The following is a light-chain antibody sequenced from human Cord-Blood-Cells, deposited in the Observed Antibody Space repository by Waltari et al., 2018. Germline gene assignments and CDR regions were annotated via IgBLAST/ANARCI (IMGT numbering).Light chain of an antibody. Sequence: DIQMTQSPSTLSASVGDRVTITCRASQSISSWLAWYQQKPGKAPKLLIYDASSLESGCPSRFSGSGSGTEFTLTISSLQPDDFATYYCQQYNSYPLTFGGGTKVEIK. CDR1: QSISSW. V-gene: IGKV1-5*01. J-gene: IGKJ4*01. CDR2: DAS. CDR3: QQYNSYPLT.